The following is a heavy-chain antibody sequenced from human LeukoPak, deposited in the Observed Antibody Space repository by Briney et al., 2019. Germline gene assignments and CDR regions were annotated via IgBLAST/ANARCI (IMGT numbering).Heavy chain of an antibody. CDR3: AKRRYCSGTSCHDFGY. CDR1: GFTFSSYA. CDR2: ISGSGGST. D-gene: IGHD2-2*01. V-gene: IGHV3-23*01. Sequence: QPGGSLRLSCAASGFTFSSYAMSWVRQAPGKGLEWVSAISGSGGSTYYADSVKGRFTISRDNSKNTLYLQMNSLRAEDTAVYYCAKRRYCSGTSCHDFGYWGQGTLVTVSS. J-gene: IGHJ4*02.